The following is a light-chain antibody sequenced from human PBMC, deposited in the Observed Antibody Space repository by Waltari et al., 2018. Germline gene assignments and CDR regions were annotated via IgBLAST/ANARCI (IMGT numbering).Light chain of an antibody. Sequence: DIQMTQSPSSLSASVGDRVTITCRASENVNNYLNWYQQKPGKVPKLLIYKASTLQSGVPSRFSGSGSGTDYTFTISSLQSEDVATYYCQHNYGTPLTFGGGTKVEIK. CDR2: KAS. V-gene: IGKV1-39*01. CDR1: ENVNNY. J-gene: IGKJ4*01. CDR3: QHNYGTPLT.